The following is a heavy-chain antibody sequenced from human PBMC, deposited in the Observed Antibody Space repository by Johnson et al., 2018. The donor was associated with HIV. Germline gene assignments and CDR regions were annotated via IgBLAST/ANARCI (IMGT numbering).Heavy chain of an antibody. CDR1: GFTFSSYD. CDR2: IGTAGDT. V-gene: IGHV3-13*01. CDR3: ARPRFREPAAFDI. D-gene: IGHD3-10*01. J-gene: IGHJ3*02. Sequence: VQLVESGGGLIQPGGSLRLSCAASGFTFSSYDMHWVRQATGKGLEWVSAIGTAGDTYYPGSVKGRFTISRENDKNSLYLKMNSLRAGDTAVYYCARPRFREPAAFDIWGQGTMVTVSS.